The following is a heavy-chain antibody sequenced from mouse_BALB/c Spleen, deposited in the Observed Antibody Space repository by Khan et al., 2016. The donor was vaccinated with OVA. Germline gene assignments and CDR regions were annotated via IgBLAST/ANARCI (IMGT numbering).Heavy chain of an antibody. CDR2: INPSTGYT. D-gene: IGHD1-1*01. CDR1: GYTFTNYG. CDR3: ARRGLRWDFDY. Sequence: QIQLVQSGAELAKPGASVKMSCKASGYTFTNYGILWVKQRPGQGLEWIGYINPSTGYTEYTQNFKAKVTFTVDKSYSTAYLQLSNLTHEDSAGYYCARRGLRWDFDYWGQGTTLTVSS. J-gene: IGHJ2*01. V-gene: IGHV1-7*01.